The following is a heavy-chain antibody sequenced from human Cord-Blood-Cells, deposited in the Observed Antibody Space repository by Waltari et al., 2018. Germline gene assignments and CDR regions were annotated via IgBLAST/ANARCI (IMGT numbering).Heavy chain of an antibody. J-gene: IGHJ4*02. CDR3: ARVLTVSSAYYFDY. CDR1: GFTFSSYS. Sequence: EVQLVESGGGLVQPGGSLRLSCAASGFTFSSYSMNWVRQAPGKGLEWVSYIISSSSTIYYADSGKGRLTSSRDNAKNSLYLQMNSLRDEDTAVYYCARVLTVSSAYYFDYWGQGTLVTVSS. CDR2: IISSSSTI. D-gene: IGHD3-9*01. V-gene: IGHV3-48*02.